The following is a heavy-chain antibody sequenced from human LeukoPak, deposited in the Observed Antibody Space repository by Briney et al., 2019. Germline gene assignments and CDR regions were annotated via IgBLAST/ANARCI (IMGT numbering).Heavy chain of an antibody. V-gene: IGHV3-7*01. D-gene: IGHD2-21*02. CDR1: GSYW. J-gene: IGHJ1*01. CDR3: TSWGDTTAEYFQR. CDR2: INPDGRDT. Sequence: GGSLRLSCAASGSYWIHWVRQAPGKGLEWVAHINPDGRDTYVDSVKGRFTISRDNAQNSMYLQMNSLRVEDTAVYYCTSWGDTTAEYFQRWGQGTLVTVSS.